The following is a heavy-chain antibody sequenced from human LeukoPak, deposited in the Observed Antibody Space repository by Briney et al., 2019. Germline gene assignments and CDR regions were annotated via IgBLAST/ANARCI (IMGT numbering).Heavy chain of an antibody. CDR2: ISHDGGNE. J-gene: IGHJ4*02. CDR1: GFTSSGHA. CDR3: ATYRSTWSDFDN. Sequence: PGGSLRLSCAASGFTSSGHAIHWVRQAPGKGLEWVAAISHDGGNEYYADSVKGRFSISRDNSKNTLYLQMNSLRAEDTAVYYCATYRSTWSDFDNWGQGTLVTVSS. V-gene: IGHV3-30-3*01. D-gene: IGHD6-13*01.